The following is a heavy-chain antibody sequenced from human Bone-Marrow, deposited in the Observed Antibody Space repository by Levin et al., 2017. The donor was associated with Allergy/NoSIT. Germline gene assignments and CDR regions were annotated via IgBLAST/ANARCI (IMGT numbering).Heavy chain of an antibody. D-gene: IGHD3-10*01. CDR2: IYPSGST. Sequence: TLSLTCSVSGDSISGSSSYYWTWIRQPAGKGLEWIGRIYPSGSTTYTPSLESRVTISIDPSKNQFSLKLRSVTAADTAVYFCARRYYGSGSYFDFFDYWGQGMRVIVSS. V-gene: IGHV4-61*02. CDR3: ARRYYGSGSYFDFFDY. J-gene: IGHJ4*02. CDR1: GDSISGSSSYY.